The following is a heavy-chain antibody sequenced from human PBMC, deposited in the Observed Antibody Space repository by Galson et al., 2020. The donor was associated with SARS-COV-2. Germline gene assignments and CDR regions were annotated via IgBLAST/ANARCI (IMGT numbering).Heavy chain of an antibody. V-gene: IGHV3-21*01. CDR2: ISSSSSYI. CDR1: GFTFSSYS. J-gene: IGHJ4*02. CDR3: ARIFGPYDSSGPTVYYFDY. Sequence: KIGESLKISCAASGFTFSSYSMNWVRQAPGKGLEWVSSISSSSSYIYYADSVMGRFTISRDNAKNSLYLQMNSLRAEDTAVYYCARIFGPYDSSGPTVYYFDYWGQGTLVTVSS. D-gene: IGHD3-22*01.